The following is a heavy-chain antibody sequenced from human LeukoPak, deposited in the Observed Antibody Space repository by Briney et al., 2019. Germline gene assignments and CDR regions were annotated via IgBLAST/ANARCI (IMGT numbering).Heavy chain of an antibody. V-gene: IGHV4-30-4*08. CDR2: IYYSGST. J-gene: IGHJ3*02. D-gene: IGHD6-19*01. CDR1: GGSISSGDYY. Sequence: KPSQTLSLTCTVSGGSISSGDYYWSWIRQPPGKGLEWIGYIYYSGSTYYNPTLKSRVTISVDTSKNQFSLKLSSVTAADTAVYYCARDGYSSDLGAFDIWGQGTMVTVSS. CDR3: ARDGYSSDLGAFDI.